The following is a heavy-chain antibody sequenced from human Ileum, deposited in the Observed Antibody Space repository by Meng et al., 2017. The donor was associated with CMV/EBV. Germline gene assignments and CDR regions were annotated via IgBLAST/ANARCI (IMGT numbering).Heavy chain of an antibody. Sequence: QVQLQVSGPGLVNPSQTLSLTCTVSGGSISSGDYWWSWIRQPPGMGLEWIGYISYSGSTYYNPSLRSRVTVSVDTSNNQFSLDLRSGTAADTAVYYCARAVAGWYFDLWGRGTLVTVSS. J-gene: IGHJ2*01. D-gene: IGHD3-10*01. V-gene: IGHV4-30-4*08. CDR3: ARAVAGWYFDL. CDR1: GGSISSGDYW. CDR2: ISYSGST.